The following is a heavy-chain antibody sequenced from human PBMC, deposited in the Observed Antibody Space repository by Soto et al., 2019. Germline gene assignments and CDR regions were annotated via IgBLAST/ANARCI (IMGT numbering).Heavy chain of an antibody. J-gene: IGHJ4*02. CDR2: IYWDDDK. V-gene: IGHV2-5*02. CDR3: AHRPSYCSGGSCYSGFDY. CDR1: GFSLSTSGVG. D-gene: IGHD2-15*01. Sequence: QITLKESGPTLVKPTQTLTLTCTFSGFSLSTSGVGVGWIRQPPGKPLEWLALIYWDDDKRYSASLKSRLTITKDTSKNQVVLTMTNMDPVDTATYYCAHRPSYCSGGSCYSGFDYWGQGTLVTVSS.